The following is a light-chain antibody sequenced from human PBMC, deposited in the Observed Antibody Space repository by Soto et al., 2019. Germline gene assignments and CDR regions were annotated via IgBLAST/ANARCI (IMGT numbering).Light chain of an antibody. V-gene: IGLV2-14*01. J-gene: IGLJ2*01. Sequence: QSALTQPASVSGSPGQSITISCTGTSSDVGGYIYVSWYQQHPGKAPKLMIYEVTNRPSGVSNRFSGSKSGNTASLTISGLQAEDEADYYCSSYTSSSTHVVFGGGTKLTVL. CDR1: SSDVGGYIY. CDR3: SSYTSSSTHVV. CDR2: EVT.